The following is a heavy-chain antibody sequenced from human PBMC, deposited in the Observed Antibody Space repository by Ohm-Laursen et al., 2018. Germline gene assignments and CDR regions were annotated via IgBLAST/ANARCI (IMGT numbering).Heavy chain of an antibody. CDR2: IYYSGST. CDR1: GGSISSSSYC. V-gene: IGHV4-39*01. CDR3: ARAFWNGYNDAFDV. J-gene: IGHJ3*01. D-gene: IGHD3-3*01. Sequence: GTLSLTCSVFGGSISSSSYCWGWIRQPPGKGLEWIGNIYYSGSTYYNPSLRSRVSISIHTSQNQFSLKLSSVTATDTAVYYCARAFWNGYNDAFDVWGQGTMVTVSS.